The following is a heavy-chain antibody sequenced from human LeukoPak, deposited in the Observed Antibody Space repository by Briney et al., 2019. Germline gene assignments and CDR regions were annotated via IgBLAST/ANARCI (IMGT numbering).Heavy chain of an antibody. CDR1: GYTFTSYG. Sequence: ASVKVSCKASGYTFTSYGISWVRQAPGQELEWMGGIIPIFGTANYAQKFQGRVTITADESTSTAYMELSSLRSEDTAVYYCARGLSGWYLFDYWGQGTLVTVSS. CDR3: ARGLSGWYLFDY. D-gene: IGHD6-19*01. CDR2: IIPIFGTA. V-gene: IGHV1-69*13. J-gene: IGHJ4*02.